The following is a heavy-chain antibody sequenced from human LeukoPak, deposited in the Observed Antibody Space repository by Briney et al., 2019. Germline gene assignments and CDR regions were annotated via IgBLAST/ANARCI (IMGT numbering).Heavy chain of an antibody. CDR1: GFTFSSYS. CDR3: ARDRTTAGTDY. J-gene: IGHJ4*02. Sequence: GGSLRLSCAASGFTFSSYSMNWVRQAPGKGLEWVSSISSSSSYIYYADSVKGRFTISRDNAKNSLYLQMNSLRAEDTAVYYCARDRTTAGTDYWGQGTLVTVSS. D-gene: IGHD6-13*01. CDR2: ISSSSSYI. V-gene: IGHV3-21*01.